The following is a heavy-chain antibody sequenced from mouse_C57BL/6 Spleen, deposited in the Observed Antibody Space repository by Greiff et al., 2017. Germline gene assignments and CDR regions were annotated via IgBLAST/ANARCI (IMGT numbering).Heavy chain of an antibody. V-gene: IGHV1-42*01. CDR2: INPSTGGT. CDR3: AKGVILRSTYYYAMDY. Sequence: EVQLQQSGPELVKPGASVKISCKASGYSFTGYYMNWVKQSPEKSLEWIGEINPSTGGTTYNQKFKAKATLTVDKSSSTAYMQLKSLTSEDSAVYYCAKGVILRSTYYYAMDYWGQGTSVTVSS. D-gene: IGHD1-1*01. CDR1: GYSFTGYY. J-gene: IGHJ4*01.